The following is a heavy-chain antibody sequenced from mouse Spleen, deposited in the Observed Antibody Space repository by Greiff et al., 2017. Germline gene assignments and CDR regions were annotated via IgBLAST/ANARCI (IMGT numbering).Heavy chain of an antibody. Sequence: EVKLMESGGGLVQPGGSLSLSCAASGFTFTDYYMSWVRQPPGKALEWLGFIRNKANGYTTEYSASVKGRFTISRDNSQSILYLQMNALRAEDSATYYCARYTYGSSYVYFDYWGQGTTLTVSS. CDR3: ARYTYGSSYVYFDY. D-gene: IGHD1-1*01. V-gene: IGHV7-3*01. CDR2: IRNKANGYTT. J-gene: IGHJ2*01. CDR1: GFTFTDYY.